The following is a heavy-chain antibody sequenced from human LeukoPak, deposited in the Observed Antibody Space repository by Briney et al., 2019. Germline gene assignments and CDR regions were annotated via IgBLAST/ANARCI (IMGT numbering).Heavy chain of an antibody. Sequence: GGSLRLSCAASEFTVSNNYMSWVRQAPGKGLEWVSVIYSGGGTYYAGSVKGRFSISRDNSKNTLYLQMNSLRAVDTAVYYCARGHGDFDYWGQGTLVTVSS. D-gene: IGHD3-10*01. CDR2: IYSGGGT. CDR1: EFTVSNNY. CDR3: ARGHGDFDY. J-gene: IGHJ4*02. V-gene: IGHV3-66*01.